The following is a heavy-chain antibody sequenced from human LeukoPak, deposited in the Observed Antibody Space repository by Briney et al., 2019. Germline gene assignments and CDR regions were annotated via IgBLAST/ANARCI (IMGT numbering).Heavy chain of an antibody. CDR3: ARVATMVRGVMDYYMDV. CDR1: GGSISSSNW. D-gene: IGHD3-10*01. V-gene: IGHV4-4*02. J-gene: IGHJ6*03. Sequence: PSGTLSLTCAVSGGSISSSNWWSWVRQPPGKGLEWIGEIYHNGSTNYNPSLKSRVTISVDKSKNQFSLKLSSVTAADTAVYYCARVATMVRGVMDYYMDVWGKGTTVTVSS. CDR2: IYHNGST.